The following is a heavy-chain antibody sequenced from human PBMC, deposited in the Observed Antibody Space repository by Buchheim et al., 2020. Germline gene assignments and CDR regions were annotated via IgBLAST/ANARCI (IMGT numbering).Heavy chain of an antibody. CDR1: GFTFSSYA. J-gene: IGHJ5*02. Sequence: EVQLLESGGGLVQPGGSLRLSCAASGFTFSSYAMSWVRQAPGKGLEWVSVISGSGGSTYYADSVKGRFTISRDNSRNILYMQMDSLRAEDTAAYFCTRYGTTGVSRWFDPWGQGT. D-gene: IGHD7-27*01. CDR3: TRYGTTGVSRWFDP. V-gene: IGHV3-23*01. CDR2: ISGSGGST.